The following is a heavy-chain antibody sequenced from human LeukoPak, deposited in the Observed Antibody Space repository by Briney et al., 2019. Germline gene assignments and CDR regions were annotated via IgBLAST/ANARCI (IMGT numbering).Heavy chain of an antibody. CDR2: IYTSGST. CDR3: ARDCGGDCYAIDDAFVV. Sequence: SETLSLTCTVSGGSISSGSYYWSWIRQPAGKGLEWIGRIYTSGSTNYNPSLKSRVTISVDTSKNQFSLKLSSVTAADTAVYYCARDCGGDCYAIDDAFVVWGQGTMVTVSS. CDR1: GGSISSGSYY. V-gene: IGHV4-61*02. D-gene: IGHD2-21*02. J-gene: IGHJ3*01.